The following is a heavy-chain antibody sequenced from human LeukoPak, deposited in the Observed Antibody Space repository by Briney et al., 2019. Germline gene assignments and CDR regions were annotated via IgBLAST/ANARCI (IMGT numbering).Heavy chain of an antibody. CDR1: GYTFTGYY. V-gene: IGHV1-2*02. J-gene: IGHJ4*02. D-gene: IGHD3-22*01. CDR2: INPNSGGT. Sequence: ASVKVSCKASGYTFTGYYMHWVRQAPGQGLEWMGWINPNSGGTNYAQKFQGRVTMTRDTSTSTVYMELSSLRSEDTAVYYCARGGIPRVYYYDSSGYSRDYFDYWGQGTLVTVSS. CDR3: ARGGIPRVYYYDSSGYSRDYFDY.